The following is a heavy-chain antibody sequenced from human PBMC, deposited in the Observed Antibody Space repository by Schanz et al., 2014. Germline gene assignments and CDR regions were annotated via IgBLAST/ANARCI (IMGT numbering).Heavy chain of an antibody. V-gene: IGHV3-23*04. D-gene: IGHD6-19*01. J-gene: IGHJ4*02. CDR1: GFTFNNYD. CDR2: ISGGGDT. CDR3: ARKTDSSGTGDY. Sequence: EVQLVESGGGLVQPGGSLRLSCAASGFTFNNYDMNWVRLVPGKGLECVSGISGGGDTNYAGSVKGRFTISRDGSKNTLYLQMNSLRAEDTAVYYCARKTDSSGTGDYWGQGTLVTVSS.